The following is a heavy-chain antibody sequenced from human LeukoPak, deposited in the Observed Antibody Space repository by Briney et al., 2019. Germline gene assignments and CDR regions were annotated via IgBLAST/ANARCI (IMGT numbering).Heavy chain of an antibody. V-gene: IGHV7-4-1*02. Sequence: IASINTNTGTPTYAQRFTGRFVFSLDTSVSTAYLQISSLKAEDTAVYYCAYSGTPYDAFDIWGQGTMVTVSS. J-gene: IGHJ3*02. CDR2: INTNTGTP. CDR3: AYSGTPYDAFDI. D-gene: IGHD1-26*01.